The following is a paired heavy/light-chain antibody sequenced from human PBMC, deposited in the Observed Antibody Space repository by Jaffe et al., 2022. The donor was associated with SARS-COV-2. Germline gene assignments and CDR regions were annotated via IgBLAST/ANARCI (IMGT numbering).Light chain of an antibody. V-gene: IGKV1-5*03. CDR3: QQYVTFPVT. Sequence: DIQMTQSPSTLSPSVGDRVTITCRASQSISSWLAWYQQKPGKAPKLLIYKASLLESGVPSRFSGSGSGTEFSLTISSLQPDDFATYYCQQYVTFPVTCGQGTRLEIK. CDR2: KAS. J-gene: IGKJ5*01. CDR1: QSISSW.
Heavy chain of an antibody. V-gene: IGHV3-49*03. Sequence: EVQLVESGGGLVQPGQSLRLSCTVSGFRFADYGMGWFRQVPGQGLEWLGFVRSRIYGGSIEYAASVEGRFTVSRDDSKSIAYLQMNSLQSEDTAVYFCTRGNTEPNAKYYFDYWGQGILVTVSS. CDR1: GFRFADYG. CDR3: TRGNTEPNAKYYFDY. D-gene: IGHD2-8*01. J-gene: IGHJ4*02. CDR2: VRSRIYGGSI.